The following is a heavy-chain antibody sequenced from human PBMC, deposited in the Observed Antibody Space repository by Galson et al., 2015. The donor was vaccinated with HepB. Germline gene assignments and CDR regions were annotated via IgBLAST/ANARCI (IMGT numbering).Heavy chain of an antibody. D-gene: IGHD6-19*01. CDR3: ARGLSSGWYGAGYYGMDV. CDR2: INPSGGST. V-gene: IGHV1-46*01. CDR1: GYTFTSYY. J-gene: IGHJ6*02. Sequence: SVKVSCKASGYTFTSYYMHWVRQAPGQGLEWMGIINPSGGSTSYAQKFQGRVTMTRDTSTSTVYMELSSLRSEDTAVYYCARGLSSGWYGAGYYGMDVWGQGTTVTVSS.